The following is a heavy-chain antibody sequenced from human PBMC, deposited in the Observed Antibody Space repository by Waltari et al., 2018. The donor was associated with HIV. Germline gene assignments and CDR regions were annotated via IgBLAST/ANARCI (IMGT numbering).Heavy chain of an antibody. J-gene: IGHJ4*02. V-gene: IGHV3-30*18. CDR2: ISYDGSNT. CDR1: GFTFSSYG. Sequence: GGVVQPGRSLRLSCAGSGFTFSSYGINWVSQAPGTGLEWVAVISYDGSNTYYADSVKGRFTISRDNSKNTLYLQMNSLGAEDTAVYYCAKGGGCSSTSCYCDYWGQGTLVTVSS. CDR3: AKGGGCSSTSCYCDY. D-gene: IGHD2-2*01.